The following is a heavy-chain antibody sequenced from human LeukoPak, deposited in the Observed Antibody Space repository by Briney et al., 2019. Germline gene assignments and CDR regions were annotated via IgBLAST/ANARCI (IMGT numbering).Heavy chain of an antibody. V-gene: IGHV4-38-2*02. CDR2: IYPSGST. Sequence: PSETLSLTCTVSGSSINSAYYWGWIRQPPRKGLEWIGTIYPSGSTSDNPSLKSRVTISLDTSKNQFSLKLNSVTAADTAVYFCAERSAYESLFDYWGQGTLVTVSS. CDR3: AERSAYESLFDY. J-gene: IGHJ4*02. CDR1: GSSINSAYY. D-gene: IGHD5-12*01.